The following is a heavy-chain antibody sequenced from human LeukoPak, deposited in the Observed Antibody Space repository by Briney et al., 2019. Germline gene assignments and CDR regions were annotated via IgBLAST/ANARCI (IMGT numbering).Heavy chain of an antibody. CDR1: GGSISSYY. CDR2: IYTSGST. CDR3: ARGLLGYCTNGVCSWFDP. D-gene: IGHD2-8*01. Sequence: PSETLSLTCTVSGGSISSYYWSWIRQPAGKGLEWIGRIYTSGSTNYNPSLKSRVTMSVDTSKNRFSLKLSSVTAADTAVYYCARGLLGYCTNGVCSWFDPWGQGTLVTVSS. V-gene: IGHV4-4*07. J-gene: IGHJ5*02.